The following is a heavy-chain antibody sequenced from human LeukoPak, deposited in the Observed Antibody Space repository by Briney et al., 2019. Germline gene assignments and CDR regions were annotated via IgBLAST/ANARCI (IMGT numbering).Heavy chain of an antibody. D-gene: IGHD1-26*01. Sequence: VASVKVSRKASGGTFSSYAISWVRQAPGQGLEWVAWISAYNSNKNSAEKFQGRVTMTIDTSTSTAYMELRSLKSDDTAVYYCVRHIKPAGPWDGMDVWGQGTTVIVSS. CDR1: GGTFSSYA. CDR3: VRHIKPAGPWDGMDV. V-gene: IGHV1-18*01. J-gene: IGHJ6*02. CDR2: ISAYNSNK.